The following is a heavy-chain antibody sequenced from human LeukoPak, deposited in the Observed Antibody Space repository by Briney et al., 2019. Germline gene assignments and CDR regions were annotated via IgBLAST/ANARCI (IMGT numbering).Heavy chain of an antibody. D-gene: IGHD4-17*01. CDR3: ARDYYGDYGLLDY. J-gene: IGHJ4*02. Sequence: SVKVSCKASGGTFSSYAISWVRQAPGQGPEWMGGIIPIFGTANYAQKFQGRVTITTDESTSTAYMELSSLRSEDTAVYYCARDYYGDYGLLDYWGQGTLVTVSS. CDR1: GGTFSSYA. CDR2: IIPIFGTA. V-gene: IGHV1-69*05.